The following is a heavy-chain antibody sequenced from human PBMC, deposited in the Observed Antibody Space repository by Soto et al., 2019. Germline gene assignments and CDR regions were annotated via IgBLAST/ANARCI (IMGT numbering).Heavy chain of an antibody. CDR2: IIPILGIA. CDR3: ATGWYTGAFDI. Sequence: QVQLVQSGAEVKKPGSSVKVSCKASGGTFSSYTISWVRQAPGQGLEWMGRIIPILGIANYAQKFQGRVTINADKSTSTAYMELSSLRSEDTAVYYCATGWYTGAFDIWGQGTMVTVSS. V-gene: IGHV1-69*02. CDR1: GGTFSSYT. D-gene: IGHD2-15*01. J-gene: IGHJ3*02.